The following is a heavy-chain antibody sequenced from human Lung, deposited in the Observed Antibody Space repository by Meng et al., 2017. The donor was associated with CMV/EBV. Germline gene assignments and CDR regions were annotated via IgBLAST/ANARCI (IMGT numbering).Heavy chain of an antibody. D-gene: IGHD3-22*01. CDR1: GGSFSHNH. CDR3: AREAAGDYDSSGPGDY. J-gene: IGHJ4*02. CDR2: VNHRGSS. V-gene: IGHV4-34*01. Sequence: LXCAVSGGSFSHNHWSWNRQPPGKGLELIGEVNHRGSSNYNPSLMSRVTISVDTSKKQCSLKMSSVTAADMAVYFCAREAAGDYDSSGPGDYWGQGTLVTVSS.